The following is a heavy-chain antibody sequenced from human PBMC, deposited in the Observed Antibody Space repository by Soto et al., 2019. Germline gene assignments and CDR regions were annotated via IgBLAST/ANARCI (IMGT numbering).Heavy chain of an antibody. D-gene: IGHD6-6*01. J-gene: IGHJ6*02. CDR3: ASSRAAPRSDYYYGMDV. Sequence: GESLKISCKGSGYSFTSYWIGWVRQMPGKGLEWMGIIYPGASDTRYSPSFQGQVTISADKSISTAYLQWSSLKASDTAMYYCASSRAAPRSDYYYGMDVWGQGTTVTVSS. CDR1: GYSFTSYW. CDR2: IYPGASDT. V-gene: IGHV5-51*01.